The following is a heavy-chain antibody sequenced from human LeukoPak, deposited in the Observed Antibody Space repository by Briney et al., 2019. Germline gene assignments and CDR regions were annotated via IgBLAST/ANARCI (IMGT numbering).Heavy chain of an antibody. CDR3: ARVVIVGADTYFDY. V-gene: IGHV4-34*01. D-gene: IGHD1-26*01. CDR1: GFTFSSYS. Sequence: ESLRLSSAASGFTFSSYSMNWVRQPPGKGLEWIGEINHSGSTNYNPSLKSRVTISVDTSKNQFSLKLSSVTAADTAVYYCARVVIVGADTYFDYWGQGTLATVSS. CDR2: INHSGST. J-gene: IGHJ4*02.